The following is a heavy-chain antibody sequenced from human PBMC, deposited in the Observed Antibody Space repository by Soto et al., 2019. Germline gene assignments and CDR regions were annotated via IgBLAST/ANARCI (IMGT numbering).Heavy chain of an antibody. J-gene: IGHJ4*02. CDR3: ARGSRNWPEDYYFDL. D-gene: IGHD6-13*01. Sequence: SETLSLTCIVSDDSIILYYWSWIRQPPGKRLEWIGFVDYSGTTKYSPSLKSRVTISLDTSKNQFSLNLSSVTAADTAVYFCARGSRNWPEDYYFDLWGQGTLVTVS. CDR2: VDYSGTT. V-gene: IGHV4-59*01. CDR1: DDSIILYY.